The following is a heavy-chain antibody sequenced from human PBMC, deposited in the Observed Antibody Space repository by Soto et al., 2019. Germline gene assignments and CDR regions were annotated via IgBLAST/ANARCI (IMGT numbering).Heavy chain of an antibody. J-gene: IGHJ4*02. D-gene: IGHD6-13*01. CDR3: ARVGAVGIYYFDY. CDR1: GFTFSDYY. Sequence: QVQLVESGGGFVKPGGSLRLSCAASGFTFSDYYMAWIRQAPGRGLEWISYISGSTTGIYYADSVKGRFTISRDNAKTSLYLQMSSLRAEDTAVYYCARVGAVGIYYFDYWGQGTLITVSS. V-gene: IGHV3-11*01. CDR2: ISGSTTGI.